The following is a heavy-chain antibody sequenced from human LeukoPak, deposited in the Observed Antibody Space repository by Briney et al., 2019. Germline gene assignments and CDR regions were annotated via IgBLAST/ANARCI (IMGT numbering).Heavy chain of an antibody. Sequence: GGSLRLSCAASGFTFSSYGMHWVRQAPGKGLEWVAFIRYDGSNKYYADSVKGRFTISRDNSKNTLYLQMNSLRAEDTAVYYCAKDLARMATITGYMDVWGKGTTVTISS. V-gene: IGHV3-30*02. D-gene: IGHD5-24*01. J-gene: IGHJ6*03. CDR2: IRYDGSNK. CDR1: GFTFSSYG. CDR3: AKDLARMATITGYMDV.